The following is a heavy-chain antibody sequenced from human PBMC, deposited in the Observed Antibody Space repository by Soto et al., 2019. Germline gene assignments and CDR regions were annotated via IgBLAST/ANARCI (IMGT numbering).Heavy chain of an antibody. J-gene: IGHJ6*03. V-gene: IGHV3-30-3*01. Sequence: GGSLRLSCAASGFTFSSYAMHWVRQAPGKGLEWVAVISYDGSNKYYVDSVKGRFTISRDNAKNSLYLQMNSLRAEDTAVYYCARDEYSSSSNYYYYYMDVWGKGTTVTVSS. CDR2: ISYDGSNK. CDR3: ARDEYSSSSNYYYYYMDV. CDR1: GFTFSSYA. D-gene: IGHD6-6*01.